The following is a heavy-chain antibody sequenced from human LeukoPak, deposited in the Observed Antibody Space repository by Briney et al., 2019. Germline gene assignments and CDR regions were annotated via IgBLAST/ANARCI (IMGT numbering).Heavy chain of an antibody. J-gene: IGHJ6*02. D-gene: IGHD6-6*01. CDR3: ARGGLSSRPLYYYYGMDV. V-gene: IGHV4-59*11. CDR2: VFHTGTT. CDR1: GGSISRHY. Sequence: PSETLSLTCTVSGGSISRHYWSWIRQPPGKELEWIGYVFHTGTTSYSPSLQSRVTISIDTSKNQFSLALSSVTAADTAVYYCARGGLSSRPLYYYYGMDVWGQGTTVTVSS.